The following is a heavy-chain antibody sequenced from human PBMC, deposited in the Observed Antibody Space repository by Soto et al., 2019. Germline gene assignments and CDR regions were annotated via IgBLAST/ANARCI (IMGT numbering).Heavy chain of an antibody. CDR1: GFTFSSYS. Sequence: GGSLRLSCAASGFTFSSYSMNWVRQAPGKGLEWVSSISSSSSYIYYADSVKGRFTISRDNAKNSLYLQMNSLRAEDTAVYYCARVLYYYDSSDYYSPWGQGTLVTVSS. CDR2: ISSSSSYI. CDR3: ARVLYYYDSSDYYSP. J-gene: IGHJ5*02. D-gene: IGHD3-22*01. V-gene: IGHV3-21*01.